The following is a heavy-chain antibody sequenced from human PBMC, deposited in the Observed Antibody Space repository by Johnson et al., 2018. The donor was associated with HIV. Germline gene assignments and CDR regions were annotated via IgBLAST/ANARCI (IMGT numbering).Heavy chain of an antibody. J-gene: IGHJ3*02. Sequence: VQLVESGGGLVQPWGSLRLSCVASGFNVSGNYMSWVRQAPGRGLEWVSVIYSGGSTYYADSVKGRFTISRDNSKNTLYLQMNSLRAEDTAVYYCARTGRAVAGTPHAFDIWGQWTMVTVSS. CDR3: ARTGRAVAGTPHAFDI. V-gene: IGHV3-66*01. CDR1: GFNVSGNY. CDR2: IYSGGST. D-gene: IGHD6-19*01.